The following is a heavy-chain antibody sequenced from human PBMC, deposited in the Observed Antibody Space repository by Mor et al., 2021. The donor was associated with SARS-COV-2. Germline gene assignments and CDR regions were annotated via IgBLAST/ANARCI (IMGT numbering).Heavy chain of an antibody. D-gene: IGHD6-13*01. Sequence: VRQAPGQGLEWMGGIIPIFGTANYAQKFQGRVTITADESTSTAYMELSSLRSEDTAVYYCARGKQVGTDVLSWFDPWGQGTL. J-gene: IGHJ5*02. V-gene: IGHV1-69*01. CDR2: IIPIFGTA. CDR3: ARGKQVGTDVLSWFDP.